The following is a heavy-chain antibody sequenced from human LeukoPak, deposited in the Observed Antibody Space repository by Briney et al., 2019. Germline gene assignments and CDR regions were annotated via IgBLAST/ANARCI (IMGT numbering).Heavy chain of an antibody. CDR2: IWYDGSNQ. D-gene: IGHD3-22*01. V-gene: IGHV3-33*01. J-gene: IGHJ4*02. CDR1: GFTFSSYG. CDR3: ARDYYDSSGYYLFDY. Sequence: GRSLRLSCAASGFTFSSYGMHWVRQAPGKGLEWVAVIWYDGSNQYYADSVKGRFTISRDNSKNTLYLQMNSLRAEDTAVYYCARDYYDSSGYYLFDYWGQGTLVTVSS.